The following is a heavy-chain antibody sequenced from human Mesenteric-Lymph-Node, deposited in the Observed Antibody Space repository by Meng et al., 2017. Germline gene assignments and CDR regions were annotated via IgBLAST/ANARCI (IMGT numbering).Heavy chain of an antibody. Sequence: QGQLQQWGAGLLKPSETLSLTCAVYGGSFSGYYWSWIRQPPGKGLEWIGEINHSGSTNYNPSLKSRVTISVDTSKNQFSLKLSSVTAADTAVYYCARAAGAAEYFQHWGQGTLVTVSS. CDR3: ARAAGAAEYFQH. CDR2: INHSGST. V-gene: IGHV4-34*01. D-gene: IGHD1-26*01. J-gene: IGHJ1*01. CDR1: GGSFSGYY.